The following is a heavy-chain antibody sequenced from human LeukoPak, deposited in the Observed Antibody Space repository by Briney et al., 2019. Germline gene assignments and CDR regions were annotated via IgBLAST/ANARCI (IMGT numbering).Heavy chain of an antibody. V-gene: IGHV1-18*01. J-gene: IGHJ4*02. CDR1: GGTFSSYA. CDR2: ISAYNGNT. CDR3: ARDEYSSSWYLSHFDY. Sequence: ASVKVSCKASGGTFSSYAISWVRQAPGQGLEWMGWISAYNGNTNYAQKLQGRVTMTTDTSTSTAYMELRSLRSDDTAVYYCARDEYSSSWYLSHFDYWGQGTLVTVST. D-gene: IGHD6-13*01.